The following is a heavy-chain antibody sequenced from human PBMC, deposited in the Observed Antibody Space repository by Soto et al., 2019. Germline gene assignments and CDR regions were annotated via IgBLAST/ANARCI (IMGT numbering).Heavy chain of an antibody. CDR1: GFVFDHYA. V-gene: IGHV3-49*03. Sequence: GGSLRLSCTGSGFVFDHYAMNWFRQAPGNGLEWVGFVRRAAYGGTPEYAASVRGRFSISRDDSRSIAYLEINSLKTEDTGTYFCTRDYGDNSHFDSWGQGTLVTVSS. J-gene: IGHJ4*02. CDR2: VRRAAYGGTP. CDR3: TRDYGDNSHFDS. D-gene: IGHD4-17*01.